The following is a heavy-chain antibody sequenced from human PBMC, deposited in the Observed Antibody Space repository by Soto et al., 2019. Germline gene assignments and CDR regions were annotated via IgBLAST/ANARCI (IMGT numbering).Heavy chain of an antibody. CDR3: AKDSIVDIVATITFTVTTGGFDY. J-gene: IGHJ4*02. V-gene: IGHV3-9*01. D-gene: IGHD5-12*01. CDR1: GFTFDDYA. Sequence: GGSLRLSCAASGFTFDDYAMHWVRQAPGKGLEWVSGISWNSGSIGYADSVKGRFTISRDNAKNSLYLQMNSLRAEVTALYYCAKDSIVDIVATITFTVTTGGFDYWGQGTLVTVSS. CDR2: ISWNSGSI.